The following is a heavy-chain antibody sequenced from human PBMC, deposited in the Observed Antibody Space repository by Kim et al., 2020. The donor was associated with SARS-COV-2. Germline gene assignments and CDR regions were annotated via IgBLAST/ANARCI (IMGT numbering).Heavy chain of an antibody. CDR3: TTAEYYYDSSGSDY. CDR1: GFTFSNAW. Sequence: GGSLRLSCAASGFTFSNAWMSWVRQAPGKGLEWVGRIKSKTDGGTTDYAVPVKGRFTISRDDSKNTLYLQMNSLKTEDTAVYYCTTAEYYYDSSGSDYWGQGTLVTVSS. D-gene: IGHD3-22*01. CDR2: IKSKTDGGTT. V-gene: IGHV3-15*01. J-gene: IGHJ4*02.